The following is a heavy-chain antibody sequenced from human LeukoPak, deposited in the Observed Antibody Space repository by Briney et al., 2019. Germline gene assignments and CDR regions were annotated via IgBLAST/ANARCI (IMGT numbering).Heavy chain of an antibody. D-gene: IGHD3-10*01. CDR2: IRSKAYGGTT. CDR1: GFTFSSYT. V-gene: IGHV3-49*04. J-gene: IGHJ4*02. Sequence: PGGSLRLSCAASGFTFSSYTMSWVRQAPGKGLEWVGFIRSKAYGGTTEYAASVKGRFTISRDDSKSIAYLQMNSLKTEDTAVYYCTTVSDYVWFGELLDYWGQGTLVTVSS. CDR3: TTVSDYVWFGELLDY.